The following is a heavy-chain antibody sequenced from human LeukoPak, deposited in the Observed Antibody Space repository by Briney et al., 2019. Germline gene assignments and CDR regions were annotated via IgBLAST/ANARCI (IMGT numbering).Heavy chain of an antibody. D-gene: IGHD3-16*02. CDR2: ITGDGANS. V-gene: IGHV3-23*01. CDR3: AKARRDDHILGSYQGFHY. J-gene: IGHJ4*02. Sequence: GGSLRLSCAASGLIFSDYAMSWVRLAPGKGLEWVSGITGDGANSYYAGSVKGRFTISRDNYKKMLFLQMNSLRAEDTAIYYCAKARRDDHILGSYQGFHYWGQGTLVTVSS. CDR1: GLIFSDYA.